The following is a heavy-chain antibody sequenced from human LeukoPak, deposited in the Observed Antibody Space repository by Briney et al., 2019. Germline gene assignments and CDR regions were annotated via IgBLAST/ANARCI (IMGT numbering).Heavy chain of an antibody. CDR1: GGSISSYY. D-gene: IGHD2-8*01. Sequence: SETLSLTCTVSGGSISSYYWSWIRQPPPKGLDWIGYIYYSGSTNYNPSLKSRVTISVDTSKNQFSLKLSSVTAADTAVYYCARGARVYAIGEFDYWGQGALVTVSS. CDR3: ARGARVYAIGEFDY. J-gene: IGHJ4*02. V-gene: IGHV4-59*08. CDR2: IYYSGST.